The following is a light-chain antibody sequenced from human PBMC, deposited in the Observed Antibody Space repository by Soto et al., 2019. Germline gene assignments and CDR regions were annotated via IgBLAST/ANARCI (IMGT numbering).Light chain of an antibody. CDR1: QNINNY. V-gene: IGKV1-39*01. CDR3: QQSYNSPPT. J-gene: IGKJ1*01. CDR2: AAS. Sequence: DIQMTQSPSSLSASVGDRVTITCPASQNINNYLHWYQQKPGKAPKLLIFAASSLQSGVPSRFSGSGSGTDFTLTISSLQPEDFATYYCQQSYNSPPTFGQGTKVEIK.